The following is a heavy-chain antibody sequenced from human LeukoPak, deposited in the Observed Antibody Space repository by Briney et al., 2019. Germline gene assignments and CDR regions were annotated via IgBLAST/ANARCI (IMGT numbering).Heavy chain of an antibody. D-gene: IGHD2-2*01. J-gene: IGHJ6*02. Sequence: QSGGSLRLSCAASGFTFDDYAMHWVRQAPGKGLEWVSGISWNSGSIGYADSVKGRFTISRDNAKNSLYLQMNSLRAEDTALYYCAKDRGYCSSTSCYHYYYYGMDVWGQGTTVTVSS. CDR3: AKDRGYCSSTSCYHYYYYGMDV. CDR1: GFTFDDYA. V-gene: IGHV3-9*01. CDR2: ISWNSGSI.